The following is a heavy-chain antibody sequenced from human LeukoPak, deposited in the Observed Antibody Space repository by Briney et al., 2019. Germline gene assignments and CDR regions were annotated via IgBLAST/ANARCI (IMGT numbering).Heavy chain of an antibody. V-gene: IGHV3-21*01. Sequence: GGSLRLSCAASGFTFSSYSMNWVRQAPGKGLEWVSSISSGRSYIYYADSVKGRFTISRDNAKNSLYLQMNSLRAEDTAVYYCARRAYYDSSGYDPFDYWGQGTLVTVSS. CDR3: ARRAYYDSSGYDPFDY. CDR1: GFTFSSYS. D-gene: IGHD3-22*01. J-gene: IGHJ4*02. CDR2: ISSGRSYI.